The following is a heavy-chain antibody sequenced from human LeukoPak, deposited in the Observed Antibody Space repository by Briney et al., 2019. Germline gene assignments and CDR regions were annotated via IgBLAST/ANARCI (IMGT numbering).Heavy chain of an antibody. J-gene: IGHJ3*02. D-gene: IGHD3-3*01. V-gene: IGHV3-74*01. CDR3: ARLWSGISFDM. CDR1: GFTFSTYW. Sequence: GGSLRLSCAASGFTFSTYWMHWVRQAPGKGPVWVSRINSDGSITTYADSVKGRFTISRDNAKNTLYLQMNSLRAEDTAVYYCARLWSGISFDMWGQGTMDTVSS. CDR2: INSDGSIT.